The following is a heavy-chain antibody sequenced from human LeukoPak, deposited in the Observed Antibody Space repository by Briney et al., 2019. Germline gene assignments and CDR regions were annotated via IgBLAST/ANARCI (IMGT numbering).Heavy chain of an antibody. J-gene: IGHJ5*02. CDR3: ARDPSPFYSASYLGFDP. CDR2: INHSGST. D-gene: IGHD1-26*01. Sequence: PSETLSLTCAVYGGSFSGYYWSWIRQPPGKGMGWIGEINHSGSTNYNPTLKSRVTISVDTSKNHFSLKLSSVTAADTAVYYCARDPSPFYSASYLGFDPWGQGTLVTVSS. CDR1: GGSFSGYY. V-gene: IGHV4-34*01.